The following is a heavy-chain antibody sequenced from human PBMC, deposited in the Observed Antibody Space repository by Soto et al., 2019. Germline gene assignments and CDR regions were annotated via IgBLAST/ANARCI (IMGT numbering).Heavy chain of an antibody. CDR2: IYYSGST. CDR1: GGSISSISYF. CDR3: ARHPSDFWFDP. V-gene: IGHV4-39*01. Sequence: QLQLQESGPGLVKPSETLSLTCSVSGGSISSISYFWGWIRQPPGKGLEWIGSIYYSGSTYYNPSLESRVTVSVDTSKNQFSLKLRSVTAADTAVYYCARHPSDFWFDPWGQGTLVTVSS. J-gene: IGHJ5*02. D-gene: IGHD2-21*02.